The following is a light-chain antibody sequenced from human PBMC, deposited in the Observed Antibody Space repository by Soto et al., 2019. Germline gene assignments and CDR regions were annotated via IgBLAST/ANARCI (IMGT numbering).Light chain of an antibody. V-gene: IGKV1-9*01. CDR2: AAS. J-gene: IGKJ1*01. CDR3: QQYGSSGT. CDR1: QGISSY. Sequence: DIPLTQSPSFLSASVGDRVTITCRASQGISSYLAWYQQKPGKAPKLLIYAASTLQSGVPSRFSGSGSGTEFTLTISRLEPEDFAVYDCQQYGSSGTFGQGTKVDIK.